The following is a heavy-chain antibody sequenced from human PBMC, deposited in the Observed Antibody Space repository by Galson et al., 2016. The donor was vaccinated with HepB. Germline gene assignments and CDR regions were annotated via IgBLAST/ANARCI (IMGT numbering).Heavy chain of an antibody. Sequence: ETLSLTCTVSGGSISSSSYYWGWIRQPPGEGLEWIGSIYYSGSTYYNPSLKSRVTISVDTSKNQFSLKLSSVTAADTAVYYCARHKGIAVSGYAIDYWGQGTLVTVSS. CDR1: GGSISSSSYY. J-gene: IGHJ4*02. CDR3: ARHKGIAVSGYAIDY. D-gene: IGHD6-19*01. V-gene: IGHV4-39*01. CDR2: IYYSGST.